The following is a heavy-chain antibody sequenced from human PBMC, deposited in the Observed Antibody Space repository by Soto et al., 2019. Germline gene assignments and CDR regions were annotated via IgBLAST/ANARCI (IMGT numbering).Heavy chain of an antibody. Sequence: ASVKVSCKASGYTFTGYYMHWVRQAPGQGLEWMGWINPNSGGTNYAQKFQGRVTMTRDTSISTAYMELSRLRSDDTAVYYCARGVREWLPTPHYYYGMDVWGQGTTVTVSS. CDR1: GYTFTGYY. CDR2: INPNSGGT. V-gene: IGHV1-2*02. J-gene: IGHJ6*02. D-gene: IGHD3-3*01. CDR3: ARGVREWLPTPHYYYGMDV.